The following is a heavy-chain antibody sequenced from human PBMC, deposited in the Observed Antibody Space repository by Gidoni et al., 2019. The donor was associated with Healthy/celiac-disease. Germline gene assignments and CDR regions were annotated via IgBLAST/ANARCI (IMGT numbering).Heavy chain of an antibody. D-gene: IGHD5-12*01. CDR1: VFTFSSYA. CDR3: ARGDIVATIPNFDY. CDR2: ISYDGRNK. V-gene: IGHV3-30*04. Sequence: QVQLVESGGGVVQPGRSLRLSCAASVFTFSSYAMHWGRQVPGKGLEWVAVISYDGRNKYYADSVKGRFTISRDNSKNTLYLQMNSLRAEDTAVYYCARGDIVATIPNFDYWGQGTLVTVSS. J-gene: IGHJ4*02.